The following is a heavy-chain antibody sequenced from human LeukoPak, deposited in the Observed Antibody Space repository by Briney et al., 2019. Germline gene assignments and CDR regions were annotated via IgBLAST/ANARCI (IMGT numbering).Heavy chain of an antibody. J-gene: IGHJ4*02. V-gene: IGHV3-23*01. D-gene: IGHD5-12*01. Sequence: TGGSLRLSCAASGFTFSNFAMSWVRQAPGKGLEWVSATSGSGGNIYHADSVKGRFTISRDNSKNTLYLQMSSLRAEDTAVYYCAKDRGSSGYDFEDSWGQGILVTVSS. CDR1: GFTFSNFA. CDR3: AKDRGSSGYDFEDS. CDR2: TSGSGGNI.